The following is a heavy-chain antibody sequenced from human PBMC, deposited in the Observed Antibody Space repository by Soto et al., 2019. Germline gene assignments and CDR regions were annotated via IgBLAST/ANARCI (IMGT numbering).Heavy chain of an antibody. CDR2: INAGNGNT. J-gene: IGHJ6*03. V-gene: IGHV1-3*01. CDR1: GYTFTSYA. CDR3: ARDRGCYDSIYYYYYYMVF. D-gene: IGHD5-12*01. Sequence: ASVKVSCKASGYTFTSYAMHWVRQAPGQRLEWMGWINAGNGNTKYSQKFQGIVTITRDTSASTAYMELSSLRSEDTAVYYCARDRGCYDSIYYYYYYMVFWGKGTTVTGSS.